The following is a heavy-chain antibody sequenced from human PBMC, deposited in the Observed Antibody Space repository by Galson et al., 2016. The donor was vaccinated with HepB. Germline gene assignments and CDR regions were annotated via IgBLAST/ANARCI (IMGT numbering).Heavy chain of an antibody. D-gene: IGHD5-24*01. J-gene: IGHJ6*02. CDR1: GGTFNSYA. CDR2: IIPLYGTA. V-gene: IGHV1-69*13. CDR3: ARVRDGYNSYFYYGMDV. Sequence: SVKVSCKASGGTFNSYAISWVRQAPGQGLEWMGGIIPLYGTANYAQKFQGRVTIIADESTSTAYMELSSLRSEDTAMNYCARVRDGYNSYFYYGMDVWGQGTTVTVSS.